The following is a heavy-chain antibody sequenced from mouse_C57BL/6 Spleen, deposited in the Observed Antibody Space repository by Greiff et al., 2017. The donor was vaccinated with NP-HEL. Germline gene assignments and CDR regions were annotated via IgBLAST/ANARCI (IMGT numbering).Heavy chain of an antibody. V-gene: IGHV1-47*01. Sequence: VQLQQSGAELVKPGASVKMSCKASGYTFTTYPIEWMKQNPGKSLEWIGNFHPYNDDTKYNEKFKGKATLTVEKSSSTVYLELSLLTSDDSAVYYCARRGHWDEGFAYWGQGTLVTVSA. J-gene: IGHJ3*01. D-gene: IGHD4-1*01. CDR2: FHPYNDDT. CDR1: GYTFTTYP. CDR3: ARRGHWDEGFAY.